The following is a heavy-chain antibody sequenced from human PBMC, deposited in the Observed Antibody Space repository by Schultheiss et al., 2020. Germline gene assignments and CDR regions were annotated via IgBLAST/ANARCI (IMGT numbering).Heavy chain of an antibody. CDR3: ARATRTIPYAMDV. CDR2: IYSGGST. CDR1: GFTFSDYY. V-gene: IGHV3-66*01. J-gene: IGHJ6*02. Sequence: GGSLRLSCAASGFTFSDYYMSWVRQAPGKGLEWVSVIYSGGSTYYADSVKGRFTISRDNAKNSLYLQMNSLRDEDTAVYSCARATRTIPYAMDVWGQGTTVTVSS. D-gene: IGHD3-9*01.